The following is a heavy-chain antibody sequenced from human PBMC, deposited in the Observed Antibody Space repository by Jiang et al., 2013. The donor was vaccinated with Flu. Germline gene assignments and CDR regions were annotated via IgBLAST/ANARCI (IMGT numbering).Heavy chain of an antibody. CDR1: GGSISSSSYY. CDR2: IYYSGST. D-gene: IGHD1-26*01. J-gene: IGHJ6*02. CDR3: ARTDSGSYPYYYGMDV. V-gene: IGHV4-39*01. Sequence: LLKPSETLSLTCTVSGGSISSSSYYWGWIRQPPGKGLEWIGSIYYSGSTYYNPSLKSRVTISVDTSKNQFSLKLSSVTAADTAVYYCARTDSGSYPYYYGMDVWGQGTTVTVSS.